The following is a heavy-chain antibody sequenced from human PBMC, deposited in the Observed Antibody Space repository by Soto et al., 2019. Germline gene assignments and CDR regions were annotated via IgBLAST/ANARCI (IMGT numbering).Heavy chain of an antibody. J-gene: IGHJ6*03. CDR3: ARENIDWNDYYYMDV. V-gene: IGHV1-18*01. CDR2: ISAYNGNT. D-gene: IGHD1-1*01. Sequence: ASVKVSCKASGYTFTSYGISWVRQAPGQGLEWMGWISAYNGNTNYAQKLQGRVTMTTDTSTSTAYMELRSLRSDDTAVYYCARENIDWNDYYYMDVWGKGTTVTVSS. CDR1: GYTFTSYG.